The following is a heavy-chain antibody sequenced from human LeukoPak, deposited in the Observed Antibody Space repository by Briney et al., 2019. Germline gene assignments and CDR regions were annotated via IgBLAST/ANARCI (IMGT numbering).Heavy chain of an antibody. J-gene: IGHJ6*03. CDR3: ARGDYSDYYYYMDV. V-gene: IGHV3-20*04. Sequence: GGSLRLSCAASGFTFDDYGMSWFRQAPGKGLEWVSGINWNGGSTGYADSVKGRFTISRDNAKNSLYLQMNSLRAEDTALYYCARGDYSDYYYYMDVWGKGTTVTVSS. CDR1: GFTFDDYG. D-gene: IGHD4-17*01. CDR2: INWNGGST.